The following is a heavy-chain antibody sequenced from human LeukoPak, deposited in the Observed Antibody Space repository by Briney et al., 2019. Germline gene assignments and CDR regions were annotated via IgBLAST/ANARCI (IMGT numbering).Heavy chain of an antibody. CDR3: ARVAGNIVVVVAATRRRNWFDP. D-gene: IGHD2-15*01. V-gene: IGHV4-34*01. Sequence: SETLSLTCAVYGGSFSGYYWSWIRQPPGKGLEWIGEINHSGSTNYNPSLKSRVTISVATSKSQFSLKLSSVTAADTAVYYCARVAGNIVVVVAATRRRNWFDPWGQGTLVTVSS. CDR2: INHSGST. J-gene: IGHJ5*02. CDR1: GGSFSGYY.